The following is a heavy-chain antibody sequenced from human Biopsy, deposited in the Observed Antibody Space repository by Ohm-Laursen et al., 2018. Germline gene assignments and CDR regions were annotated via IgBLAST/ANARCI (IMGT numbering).Heavy chain of an antibody. CDR1: GFTFSNYG. V-gene: IGHV3-33*06. CDR3: VKDRGAAGTDYYYGMDV. J-gene: IGHJ6*01. D-gene: IGHD6-13*01. CDR2: ICNAGSNK. Sequence: SLSLSCTASGFTFSNYGMYWVRQAPGKGLEWLAVICNAGSNKYNGDSVLGRLTISRDNSKNTAYLQMNSLRAEDTAVFYCVKDRGAAGTDYYYGMDVWGQGTTVTVSS.